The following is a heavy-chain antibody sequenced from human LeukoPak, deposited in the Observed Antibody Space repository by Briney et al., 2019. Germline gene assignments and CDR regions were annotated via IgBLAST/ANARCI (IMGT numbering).Heavy chain of an antibody. CDR3: ARGWFGESRAPFDY. CDR2: INHSGST. J-gene: IGHJ4*02. D-gene: IGHD3-10*01. CDR1: GGSFSGYY. V-gene: IGHV4-34*01. Sequence: SETLSVTCAVYGGSFSGYYWSWIRQPPGKGLEWIGEINHSGSTNYNPSLKSRVTISVDTSKNQFSLKLSSVTAADTAVYYCARGWFGESRAPFDYWGQGTLVTVSS.